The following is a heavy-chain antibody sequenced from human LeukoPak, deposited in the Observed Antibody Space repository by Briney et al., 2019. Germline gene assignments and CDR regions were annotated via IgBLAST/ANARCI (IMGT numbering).Heavy chain of an antibody. CDR2: TFYNGRT. V-gene: IGHV4-39*07. J-gene: IGHJ3*02. D-gene: IGHD3-22*01. CDR1: GDSISGSSYY. Sequence: PSETLSLTCTVSGDSISGSSYYWGWIRQPPGKGLEWIGSTFYNGRTYYKPSLKGRVTISVDTSKNQFSLKLSSVTAADTAVYYCASLGVVDYYDSSGSGAFDIWGQGTMVTVSS. CDR3: ASLGVVDYYDSSGSGAFDI.